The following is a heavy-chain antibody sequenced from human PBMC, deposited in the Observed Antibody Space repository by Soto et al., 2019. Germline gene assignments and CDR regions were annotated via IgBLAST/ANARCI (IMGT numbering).Heavy chain of an antibody. CDR3: AGASYNWNYVDAFDI. Sequence: PGGSLRLSCAASGFTFSSYSMNWVRQAPGKGLEWVSSISSSSSYIYYADSVKGRFTISRDNAKNSLYLQMNSLRAEDTAVYYCAGASYNWNYVDAFDIWGQGTMVTVSS. CDR1: GFTFSSYS. J-gene: IGHJ3*02. V-gene: IGHV3-21*01. D-gene: IGHD1-7*01. CDR2: ISSSSSYI.